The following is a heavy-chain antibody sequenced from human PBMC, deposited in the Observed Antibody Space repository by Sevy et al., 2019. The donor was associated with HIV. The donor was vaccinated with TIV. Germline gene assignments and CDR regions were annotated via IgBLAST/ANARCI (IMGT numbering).Heavy chain of an antibody. Sequence: RLSCAASGFAFSRYAMTWVRQAPGKGLEWVSSISATSRATDYADYVKGRFTISRDNSKNSLYLQMNGLRAEDTAVYFCAKDFGQPAVTTFFDSWGQGTLVTVSS. V-gene: IGHV3-23*01. D-gene: IGHD4-17*01. CDR3: AKDFGQPAVTTFFDS. CDR1: GFAFSRYA. CDR2: ISATSRAT. J-gene: IGHJ4*02.